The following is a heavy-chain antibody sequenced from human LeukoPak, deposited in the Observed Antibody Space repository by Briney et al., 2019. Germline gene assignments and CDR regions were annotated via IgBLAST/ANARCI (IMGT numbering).Heavy chain of an antibody. CDR3: VRDSRYTMDV. D-gene: IGHD5-18*01. CDR2: ITSGGSTT. V-gene: IGHV3-74*01. CDR1: GFTFSMYW. J-gene: IGHJ6*02. Sequence: PGGSLRLSCTASGFTFSMYWMHWVRQAPGKGPVWVSRITSGGSTTIYADSVKGRFTISRDNAKNTLYLQMNSLRAEDTAVYYCVRDSRYTMDVWGQGTTVTVPS.